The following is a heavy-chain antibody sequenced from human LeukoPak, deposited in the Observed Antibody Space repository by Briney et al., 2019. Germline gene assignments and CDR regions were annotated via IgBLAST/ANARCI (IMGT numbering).Heavy chain of an antibody. Sequence: PGGSLRLSCAASGFTFSSYSMNWVRQAPGKGLEWVSSISSSSSYIYYADSVKGRFTISRDNAKNSLYPQMNSLRAEDTAVYYCARDIRGYYYDSSGYTSRGDYWGQGTLVTVSS. CDR1: GFTFSSYS. CDR2: ISSSSSYI. D-gene: IGHD3-22*01. V-gene: IGHV3-21*01. J-gene: IGHJ4*02. CDR3: ARDIRGYYYDSSGYTSRGDY.